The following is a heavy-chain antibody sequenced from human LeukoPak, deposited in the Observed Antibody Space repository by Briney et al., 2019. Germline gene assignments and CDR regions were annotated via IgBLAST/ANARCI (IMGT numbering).Heavy chain of an antibody. Sequence: SETLSLTCTVSGGSISSSSYYWGWIRQPPGKGLEWIGSIYYSGSTYYNPSLKSRVTISVDTSKNQFSLKLSSVTAADTAVYYCAGSSGYQLLLGYYYYGMDVWGQGTTVTVSS. D-gene: IGHD2-2*01. CDR1: GGSISSSSYY. V-gene: IGHV4-39*07. CDR2: IYYSGST. CDR3: AGSSGYQLLLGYYYYGMDV. J-gene: IGHJ6*02.